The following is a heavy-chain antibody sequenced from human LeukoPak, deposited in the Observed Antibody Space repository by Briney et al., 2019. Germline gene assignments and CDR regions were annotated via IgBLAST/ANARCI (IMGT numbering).Heavy chain of an antibody. V-gene: IGHV1-69*01. CDR3: AREWGYDFWSGYYTNAFDI. D-gene: IGHD3-3*01. Sequence: WVKVSCKASGGTFSSYAISWVRHAPGQGLEWMGWIIPIFGTANYAQKFQGRVTITADESTSTAYMELSSLRSEDTAVYYCAREWGYDFWSGYYTNAFDIWGQGTMVTVSS. J-gene: IGHJ3*02. CDR1: GGTFSSYA. CDR2: IIPIFGTA.